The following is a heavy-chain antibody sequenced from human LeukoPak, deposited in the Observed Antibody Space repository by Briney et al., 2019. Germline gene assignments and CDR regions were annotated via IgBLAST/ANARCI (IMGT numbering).Heavy chain of an antibody. Sequence: ASETLSLTCAVYGGSFSGYYWSWIRQRPGKGLEWIGEINHSGSTNYNPSLKSRVTISVDTSKNQFSLKLSSVTAADTAVYYCARALVLDYWGQGTLVTVSS. V-gene: IGHV4-34*01. D-gene: IGHD6-13*01. CDR2: INHSGST. CDR1: GGSFSGYY. CDR3: ARALVLDY. J-gene: IGHJ4*02.